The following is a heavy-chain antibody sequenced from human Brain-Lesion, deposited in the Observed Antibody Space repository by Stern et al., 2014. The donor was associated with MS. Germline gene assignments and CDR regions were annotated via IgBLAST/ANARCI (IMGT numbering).Heavy chain of an antibody. CDR1: GYTLTELS. D-gene: IGHD1-26*01. J-gene: IGHJ4*02. CDR2: VDPEDGET. Sequence: QLVQSGAEVKKPGASVKVSCKVSGYTLTELSMHWVRQAPRKGLEWMGGVDPEDGETIYAQKFQGRVTMTEDTSTDTAYMELSSLRSEDTAVYYCATLSPGAGGNYYRHFDYWGQGTLVTVSS. V-gene: IGHV1-24*01. CDR3: ATLSPGAGGNYYRHFDY.